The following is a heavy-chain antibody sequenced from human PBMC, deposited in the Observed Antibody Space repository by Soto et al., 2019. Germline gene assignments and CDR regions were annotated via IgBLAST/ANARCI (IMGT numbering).Heavy chain of an antibody. V-gene: IGHV1-69*13. J-gene: IGHJ4*02. D-gene: IGHD2-21*02. CDR3: AREAYCGGDCYFDY. CDR2: IIPIFGTA. CDR1: GGTFSSYA. Sequence: SVKVSCKASGGTFSSYAISWVRQAPGQGLEWMGGIIPIFGTANYAQKFQGRVTITADESTSTAYMELSSLRSEDTAVYYCAREAYCGGDCYFDYWGQGTLVTVSS.